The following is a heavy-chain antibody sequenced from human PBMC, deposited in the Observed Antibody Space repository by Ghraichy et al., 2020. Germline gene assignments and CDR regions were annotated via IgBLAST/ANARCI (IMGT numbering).Heavy chain of an antibody. V-gene: IGHV4-39*01. D-gene: IGHD3-10*01. CDR1: GGSISSSNYY. CDR3: AGSFAIIRYFEI. J-gene: IGHJ2*01. CDR2: IHHSGST. Sequence: LETLSLTCTVSGGSISSSNYYWGWIRQPPGKGLEWIGSIHHSGSTYYDPSLKSRIMISVDTSKNQFSLNLSSVTAADTAVYYCAGSFAIIRYFEIWGRGTLVTVSS.